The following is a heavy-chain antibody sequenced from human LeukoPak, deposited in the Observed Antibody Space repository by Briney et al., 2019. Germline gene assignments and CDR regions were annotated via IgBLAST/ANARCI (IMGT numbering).Heavy chain of an antibody. J-gene: IGHJ5*02. V-gene: IGHV3-23*01. CDR3: AKDRSSWYYPFDH. CDR2: ISGGGYNT. D-gene: IGHD6-13*01. Sequence: GGSLRLSCAASGFTFSSYALSWVRQVPGKGLECVSAISGGGYNTYYADSVKGRFTMSRDNSKNTVYLQMNSLRAEDTALYYCAKDRSSWYYPFDHWGQGTLVTVSS. CDR1: GFTFSSYA.